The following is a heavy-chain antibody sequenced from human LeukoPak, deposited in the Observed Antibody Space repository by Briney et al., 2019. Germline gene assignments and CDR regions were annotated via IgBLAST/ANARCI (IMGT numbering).Heavy chain of an antibody. J-gene: IGHJ4*02. CDR2: IYYSGCT. CDR3: ARSQWLGIYDY. Sequence: SETLSLTCTVSGGSISSSSYYWGWIRQPPGKGLEWIGSIYYSGCTYYNPSLKSRVTISVDTSKNQFSLKLSSVTAADTAVYYCARSQWLGIYDYWGQGTLVTVSS. V-gene: IGHV4-39*07. D-gene: IGHD6-19*01. CDR1: GGSISSSSYY.